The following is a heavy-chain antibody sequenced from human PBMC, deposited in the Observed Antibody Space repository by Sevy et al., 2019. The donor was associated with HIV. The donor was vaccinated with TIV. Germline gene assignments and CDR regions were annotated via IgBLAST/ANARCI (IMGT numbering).Heavy chain of an antibody. V-gene: IGHV1-18*01. D-gene: IGHD2-15*01. J-gene: IGHJ5*02. CDR3: ARDLGEVALDP. Sequence: ASVKVSCKASGYTFTSHGFSWVRQAPGQGLEWMGWINSYNHNTYYAQKLRGRVSMTTDTSTSTAYMELRSLRADDTAVYYCARDLGEVALDPWGQGTLVTVSS. CDR2: INSYNHNT. CDR1: GYTFTSHG.